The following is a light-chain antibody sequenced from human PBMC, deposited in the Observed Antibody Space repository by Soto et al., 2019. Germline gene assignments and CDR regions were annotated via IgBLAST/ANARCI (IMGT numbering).Light chain of an antibody. CDR2: DVI. V-gene: IGLV2-11*01. J-gene: IGLJ2*01. CDR3: CSYADTYKFL. Sequence: QSALTQPRSLSGSPGQSVTISCTGTSSDVGGYDYVSWYQQHPGKAPKLMIYDVIKRPAGVPDRFSGSKSGNSASLTISGLQTEDEADYYCCSYADTYKFLFGGGTKVTVL. CDR1: SSDVGGYDY.